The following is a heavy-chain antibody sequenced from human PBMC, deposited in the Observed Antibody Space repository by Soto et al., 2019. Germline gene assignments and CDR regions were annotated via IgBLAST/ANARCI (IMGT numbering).Heavy chain of an antibody. CDR2: IYYSGST. CDR3: AREGIAAAGTGYYYYGMDV. J-gene: IGHJ6*02. D-gene: IGHD6-13*01. CDR1: GGSISSYY. Sequence: SGTLSLPWTVSGGSISSYYWRWIRQPPGKGLEWIGYIYYSGSTNYNPSLKSRVTISVDTSKNQFSLKLSSVTAADTAVYYCAREGIAAAGTGYYYYGMDVWGQGTTVTVSS. V-gene: IGHV4-59*01.